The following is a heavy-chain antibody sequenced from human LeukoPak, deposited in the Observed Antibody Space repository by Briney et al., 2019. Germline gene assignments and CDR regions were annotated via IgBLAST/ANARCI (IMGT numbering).Heavy chain of an antibody. J-gene: IGHJ4*02. CDR2: IYYSGST. V-gene: IGHV4-59*12. D-gene: IGHD6-19*01. Sequence: PSETLSLTCTVSGGSISSYYWSWIRQPPGKGLEWIGYIYYSGSTNYNPSLKSRVTISVDTSKNQFSLKLSSVTAADTAVYYCARDLFEQWLVSSAFDYWGQGTLVTVSS. CDR3: ARDLFEQWLVSSAFDY. CDR1: GGSISSYY.